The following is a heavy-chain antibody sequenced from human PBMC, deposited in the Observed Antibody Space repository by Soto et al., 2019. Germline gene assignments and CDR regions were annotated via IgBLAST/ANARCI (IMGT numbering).Heavy chain of an antibody. V-gene: IGHV5-10-1*03. CDR2: IDPHDSYP. J-gene: IGHJ3*02. CDR1: GYPFPTYW. CDR3: ARHGFYGFDI. D-gene: IGHD2-2*03. Sequence: EVQLVQSGAEVKKPGESLRISCEGSGYPFPTYWITWVRQMPGKGLEWMGRIDPHDSYPTYGPSFQGHVSISIDKSIRTAYLQWSSLKASDTAIYYCARHGFYGFDIWGRGTMVTVSS.